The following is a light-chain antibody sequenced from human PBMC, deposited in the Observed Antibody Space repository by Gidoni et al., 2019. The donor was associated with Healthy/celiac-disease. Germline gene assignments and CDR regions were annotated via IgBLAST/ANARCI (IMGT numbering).Light chain of an antibody. Sequence: EIVLTQSPGTLSLSPGERATLSCRASQSVSSSYLAWYQQKPGQAPRLLIYGASSRATGIPDRFSGSGSGTDFTLTISRLEPEDFAVYYCQQYGSVFTFXPXTKVDIK. CDR2: GAS. V-gene: IGKV3-20*01. CDR3: QQYGSVFT. CDR1: QSVSSSY. J-gene: IGKJ3*01.